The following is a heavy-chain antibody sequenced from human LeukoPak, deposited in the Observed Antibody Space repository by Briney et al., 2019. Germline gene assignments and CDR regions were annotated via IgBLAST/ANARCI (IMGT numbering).Heavy chain of an antibody. D-gene: IGHD4-17*01. CDR3: ARDTDYGELNWFDP. V-gene: IGHV1-69*01. Sequence: SVKVSCKASGGTFSNYAISWVRQAPGQGLEWMGGIIPFFGTPNYAQKFQGRVTITADVSTTTAYMELSSLRSEDTAVYYCARDTDYGELNWFDPWGQGTLVTVSS. CDR1: GGTFSNYA. CDR2: IIPFFGTP. J-gene: IGHJ5*02.